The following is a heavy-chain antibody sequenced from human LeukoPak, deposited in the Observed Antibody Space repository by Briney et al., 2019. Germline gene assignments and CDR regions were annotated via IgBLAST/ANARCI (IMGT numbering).Heavy chain of an antibody. CDR1: GDPISSSNW. CDR3: ARVGVRGVITSFDY. CDR2: IHDSGST. Sequence: SGTLSLTCAVSGDPISSSNWWSWVRRSPGGGLEWIAEIHDSGSTNSNPSLKSPVTISVDKSKNHFSLQLSSVTAADTAVYYCARVGVRGVITSFDYWGQGTLVTVSS. D-gene: IGHD3-10*01. V-gene: IGHV4-4*02. J-gene: IGHJ4*02.